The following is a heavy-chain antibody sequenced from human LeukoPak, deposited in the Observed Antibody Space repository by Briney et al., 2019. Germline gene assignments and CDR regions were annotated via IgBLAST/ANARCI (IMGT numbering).Heavy chain of an antibody. Sequence: ETLSLTCTVSGGSISSYYWSWIRQPPGKGLEWIGYIYYSGSTNYNPSLKSRVTISIDTSKNQFSLKLSSVTAADTAVYYCARGLEDNWNASNYFDYWGQGTLVTVSS. CDR2: IYYSGST. J-gene: IGHJ4*02. CDR1: GGSISSYY. CDR3: ARGLEDNWNASNYFDY. V-gene: IGHV4-59*01. D-gene: IGHD1-20*01.